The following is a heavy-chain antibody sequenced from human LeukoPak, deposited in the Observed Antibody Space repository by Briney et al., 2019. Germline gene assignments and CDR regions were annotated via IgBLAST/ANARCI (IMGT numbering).Heavy chain of an antibody. CDR2: ISGSGGST. D-gene: IGHD1-26*01. CDR1: GFTFSSYA. V-gene: IGHV3-23*01. Sequence: PGGSLRLSCAASGFTFSSYAMSWVRQAPGKGLEWVSAISGSGGSTYYADSVKGRFTISRDNSKNTLYLQMNSLRAEDTAVYYCARDQTGGSYYPPAGEDWGFDPWGQGTLVTVSS. J-gene: IGHJ5*02. CDR3: ARDQTGGSYYPPAGEDWGFDP.